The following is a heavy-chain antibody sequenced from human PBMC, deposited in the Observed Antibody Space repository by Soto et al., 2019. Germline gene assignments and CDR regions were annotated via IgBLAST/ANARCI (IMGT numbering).Heavy chain of an antibody. CDR2: ISYDGSNK. CDR3: ARDVGRCISTSCYRGSFYYYYGMDV. D-gene: IGHD2-2*01. Sequence: GGSLRLSCAASGFTFSSYAMHWVRQAPGKGLEWVAVISYDGSNKYYADSVKGRFTISRDNSKNTLYLQMNSLRAEDTAVYYCARDVGRCISTSCYRGSFYYYYGMDVWGQGTTVTVS. J-gene: IGHJ6*02. CDR1: GFTFSSYA. V-gene: IGHV3-30-3*01.